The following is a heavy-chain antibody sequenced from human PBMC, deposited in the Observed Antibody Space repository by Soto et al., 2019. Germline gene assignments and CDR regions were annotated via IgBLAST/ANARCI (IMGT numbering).Heavy chain of an antibody. J-gene: IGHJ5*02. CDR3: ATYDILAAYYH. Sequence: PSETLSLTCTVSGGSVGSGSYYWNWIRQPPGKGLEWIGYIYYSGSTNYNPSLKSRVTISVDTSKNQFSLKLSSVTVADTAVYYCATYDILAAYYHWGQGTLVTASS. V-gene: IGHV4-61*01. CDR2: IYYSGST. D-gene: IGHD3-9*01. CDR1: GGSVGSGSYY.